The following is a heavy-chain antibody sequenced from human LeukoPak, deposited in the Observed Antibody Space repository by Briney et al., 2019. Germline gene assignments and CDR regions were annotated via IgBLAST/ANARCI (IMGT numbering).Heavy chain of an antibody. CDR3: AKDLGRYRNNYFDY. J-gene: IGHJ4*02. D-gene: IGHD1-26*01. Sequence: GGSLRLSCAASGFTFSSYAMSWVRQAPGKGLEWVSAIRGSGGSTYYADSVKGRFTLSRDNSKNTLYLQMNSLRAEDTAVYYCAKDLGRYRNNYFDYWGQGTLVTVSS. V-gene: IGHV3-23*01. CDR1: GFTFSSYA. CDR2: IRGSGGST.